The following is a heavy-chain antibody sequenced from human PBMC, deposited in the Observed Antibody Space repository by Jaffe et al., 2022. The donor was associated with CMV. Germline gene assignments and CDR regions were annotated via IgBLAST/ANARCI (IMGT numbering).Heavy chain of an antibody. CDR2: IIPILGPA. CDR1: GDTFSSDN. J-gene: IGHJ3*01. D-gene: IGHD7-27*01. Sequence: QVQLVQSGPEVKKPGSSVKVSCKASGDTFSSDNTGWVRQAPGQGLEWMGGIIPILGPANYAQSFQGRVTITADESTTTAYMELRGLTFEDTAVYYCAREFWGSGNAFDVWGQGTMVTVSS. V-gene: IGHV1-69*01. CDR3: AREFWGSGNAFDV.